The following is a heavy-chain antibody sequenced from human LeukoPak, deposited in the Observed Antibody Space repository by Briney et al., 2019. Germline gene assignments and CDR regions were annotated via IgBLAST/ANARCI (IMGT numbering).Heavy chain of an antibody. CDR1: GYTFTGYY. CDR2: ISAYNGNT. D-gene: IGHD3-22*01. J-gene: IGHJ4*02. Sequence: ASVKVSCKASGYTFTGYYMHWVRQAPGQGLEWMGWISAYNGNTNYAQKLQGRVTMTTDTSTSTAYMELRSLRSDDTAVYYCARDDHTDYYDSSGSYFDYWGQGTLVTVSS. CDR3: ARDDHTDYYDSSGSYFDY. V-gene: IGHV1-18*04.